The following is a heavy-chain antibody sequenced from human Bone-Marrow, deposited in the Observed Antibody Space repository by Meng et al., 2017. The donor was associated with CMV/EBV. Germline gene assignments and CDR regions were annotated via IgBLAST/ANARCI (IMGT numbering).Heavy chain of an antibody. D-gene: IGHD6-6*01. CDR2: ISAYNGNT. V-gene: IGHV1-18*01. Sequence: ASVKVSCKASGYTFTSYGISWVRQAPGQGLEWMGWISAYNGNTNYAQKLQGRVTMTTDTSTSTAYMELRSLRSDDTAVYYCARDLVVYYYYYGMDGWGQGTTVTVSS. CDR3: ARDLVVYYYYYGMDG. CDR1: GYTFTSYG. J-gene: IGHJ6*02.